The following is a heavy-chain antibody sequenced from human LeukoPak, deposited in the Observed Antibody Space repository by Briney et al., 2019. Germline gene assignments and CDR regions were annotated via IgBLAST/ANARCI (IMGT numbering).Heavy chain of an antibody. CDR2: INPNSSGT. D-gene: IGHD2-21*01. Sequence: ASVKVSFKASGYTFTGYYMHWVRQAPGQGLEWMGWINPNSSGTNYAQKFQGRVTMTRDTSISTAYMELSRLRSDDTAVYYCARGHSGDGYHFDYWGQGTLVTVSS. V-gene: IGHV1-2*02. CDR3: ARGHSGDGYHFDY. J-gene: IGHJ4*02. CDR1: GYTFTGYY.